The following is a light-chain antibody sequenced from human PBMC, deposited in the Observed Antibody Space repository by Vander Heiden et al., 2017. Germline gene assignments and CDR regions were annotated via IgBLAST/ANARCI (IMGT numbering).Light chain of an antibody. CDR1: SSNIGSNY. CDR2: RNN. J-gene: IGLJ2*01. CDR3: AAWDDSLSGVV. Sequence: SVLTQPPSASGTPGQRVTISCSGSSSNIGSNYVYWYQQLPGTAPKVLIQRNNQRPSGIPDRFSGSKSGTSASLAISGLRSDDEADYYCAAWDDSLSGVVFGGGTKLTVL. V-gene: IGLV1-47*01.